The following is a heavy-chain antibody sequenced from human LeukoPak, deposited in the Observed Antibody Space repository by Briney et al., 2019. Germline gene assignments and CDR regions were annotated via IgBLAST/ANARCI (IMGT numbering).Heavy chain of an antibody. CDR1: GGSLRSSGHW. V-gene: IGHV4-39*01. Sequence: SETLSLTCTVSGGSLRSSGHWWVWIRQPPGKGLEWIGSIHYSGKVYYNPSLKSRVTTSVDTSTDQFSLRLSSATAADTAICYCARQSGDQSSAWYFDAWGQGTLVTVSS. CDR3: ARQSGDQSSAWYFDA. J-gene: IGHJ4*02. D-gene: IGHD6-19*01. CDR2: IHYSGKV.